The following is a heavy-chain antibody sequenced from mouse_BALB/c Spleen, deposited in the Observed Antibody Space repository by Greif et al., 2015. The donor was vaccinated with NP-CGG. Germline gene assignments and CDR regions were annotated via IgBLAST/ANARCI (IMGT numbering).Heavy chain of an antibody. V-gene: IGHV5-6-5*01. J-gene: IGHJ3*01. CDR1: GFTFSSYA. Sequence: EVKLVESGGGLVKPGGSLKLSCAASGFTFSSYAMSWVRQTPEKRLEWVASISSGGSTYYPDSVKGLFTISRDNARNILYLQMSSLRSEDTAMYYCARGGGYDRFAYWGQGTLVTVSA. CDR3: ARGGGYDRFAY. CDR2: ISSGGST. D-gene: IGHD2-2*01.